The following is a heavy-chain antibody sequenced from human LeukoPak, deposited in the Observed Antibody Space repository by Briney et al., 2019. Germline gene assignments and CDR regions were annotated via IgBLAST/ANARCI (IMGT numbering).Heavy chain of an antibody. V-gene: IGHV4-4*07. J-gene: IGHJ5*02. Sequence: SETLSLTCTVSGGSISSYYWSWIRQPAGKGLEWIGRIYTSGSTNYNPSLKSRVTTSVDTSKNQFSLKLSSVTAADTAVYYCARDSHYDFWSGPQNWFDPWGQGTLVTVSS. D-gene: IGHD3-3*01. CDR1: GGSISSYY. CDR2: IYTSGST. CDR3: ARDSHYDFWSGPQNWFDP.